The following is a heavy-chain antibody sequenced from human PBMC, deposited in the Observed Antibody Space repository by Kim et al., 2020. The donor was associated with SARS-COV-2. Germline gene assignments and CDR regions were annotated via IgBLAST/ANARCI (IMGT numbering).Heavy chain of an antibody. CDR1: GGTFSSYA. CDR2: IIPIFGTA. D-gene: IGHD3-10*01. V-gene: IGHV1-69*13. Sequence: SVKVSCKASGGTFSSYAISWVRQAPGQGLEWMGGIIPIFGTANYAQKFQGRVTITADESTSTAYMELSSLRSEDTAVYYCASATPIAMVRGVINLYDHDAFDIWGQGTMVTVSS. J-gene: IGHJ3*02. CDR3: ASATPIAMVRGVINLYDHDAFDI.